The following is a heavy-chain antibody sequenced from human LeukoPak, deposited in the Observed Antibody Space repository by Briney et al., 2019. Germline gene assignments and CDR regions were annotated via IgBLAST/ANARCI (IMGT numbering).Heavy chain of an antibody. CDR3: AKDRIRGDSF. V-gene: IGHV3-23*01. J-gene: IGHJ4*02. D-gene: IGHD3-16*01. Sequence: GGSLRLSCAASGFTFSSYAMSWVRQAPGKGLEWVSAISGSGGSTYYADSVKGRFTISRDNSRNTLYLQMNSLRVDDTAVYYCAKDRIRGDSFWGQGTLVTVSS. CDR1: GFTFSSYA. CDR2: ISGSGGST.